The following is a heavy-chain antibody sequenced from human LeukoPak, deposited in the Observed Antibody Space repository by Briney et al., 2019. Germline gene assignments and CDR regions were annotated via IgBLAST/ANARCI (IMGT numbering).Heavy chain of an antibody. CDR2: IGGYNGKT. J-gene: IGHJ6*02. V-gene: IGHV1-18*01. D-gene: IGHD1-26*01. Sequence: ASVKVFCKASGYTSTNYGISWVRQAPGQGPEGMGWIGGYNGKTKYVVKLQGKATMTTDTSTSTAYMEQRSLRSDDTAVYYCARDRWSGATGDYHYYYGMDVWGQGTTVTVSS. CDR3: ARDRWSGATGDYHYYYGMDV. CDR1: GYTSTNYG.